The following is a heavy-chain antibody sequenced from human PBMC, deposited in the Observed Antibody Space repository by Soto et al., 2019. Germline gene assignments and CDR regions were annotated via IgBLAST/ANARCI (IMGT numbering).Heavy chain of an antibody. Sequence: QVQLVQSGAELKKPGASVKVSCKASGYTFTSYGSSWVRQAPGQVLEWMGWIRAYNGNTNYAQKIQGRVTMTTDTSTRTVYMELSSLRSDATAVYYCARDLPPSDYWGQGTLVTVSS. CDR3: ARDLPPSDY. V-gene: IGHV1-18*01. D-gene: IGHD2-2*01. J-gene: IGHJ4*02. CDR1: GYTFTSYG. CDR2: IRAYNGNT.